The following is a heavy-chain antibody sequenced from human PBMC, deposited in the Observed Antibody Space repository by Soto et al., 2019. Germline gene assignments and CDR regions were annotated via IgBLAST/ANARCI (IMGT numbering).Heavy chain of an antibody. J-gene: IGHJ6*02. CDR3: ARHQSGYSYGLSYDYYGMDV. D-gene: IGHD5-18*01. CDR2: IYYSGST. CDR1: GGSIRSSSYY. V-gene: IGHV4-39*01. Sequence: SETLSLTCTVSGGSIRSSSYYWGWIRQPPGKGLEWIGSIYYSGSTYYNPSLKSRVTISVDTSKNQFSLKLSSVTAADTAVHYCARHQSGYSYGLSYDYYGMDVWGQGTTVTVSS.